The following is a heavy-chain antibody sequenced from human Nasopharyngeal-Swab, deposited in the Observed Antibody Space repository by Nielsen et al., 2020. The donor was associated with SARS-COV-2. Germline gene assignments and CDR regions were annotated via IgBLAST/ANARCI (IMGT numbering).Heavy chain of an antibody. CDR3: ARGSITGTTGAWFDP. V-gene: IGHV4-4*07. D-gene: IGHD1-7*01. Sequence: SETLSLTCTASGGSISSYYWSWIRQPAGKGLEWIGRIYTSGSTNYNPSLKSRVTMSVDPSKNQFSLKLSSVTAADTAVYYCARGSITGTTGAWFDPWGQGTLVTVSS. J-gene: IGHJ5*02. CDR2: IYTSGST. CDR1: GGSISSYY.